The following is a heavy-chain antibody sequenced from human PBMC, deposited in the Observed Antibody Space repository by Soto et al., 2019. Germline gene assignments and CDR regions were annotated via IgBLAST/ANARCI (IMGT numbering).Heavy chain of an antibody. D-gene: IGHD1-1*01. CDR1: GFTFSSHS. J-gene: IGHJ5*02. Sequence: GGSLRLSCAASGFTFSSHSMTWVRQAPGKGLDWVAVISYDGSNKYYADSVKGRFTTSRDNSKNTLYLQMNSLRAGDTAVYYCARVLGTFDALGWFDPWGQGTRVTVSS. CDR3: ARVLGTFDALGWFDP. CDR2: ISYDGSNK. V-gene: IGHV3-30*03.